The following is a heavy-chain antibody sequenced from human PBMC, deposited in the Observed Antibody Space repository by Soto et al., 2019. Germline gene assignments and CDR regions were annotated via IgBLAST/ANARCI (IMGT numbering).Heavy chain of an antibody. CDR3: ASSNIAAAGFYYYGMDV. CDR1: GGSISSYY. CDR2: IYYRGST. J-gene: IGHJ6*02. Sequence: QVQLQESGPGLVKPSETLSLTCTVSGGSISSYYWSWIRQPPGKGLEWIGYIYYRGSTNYNPSLKSRVTISVDPSTKQFSRKLSCVPAADTAVYYCASSNIAAAGFYYYGMDVWGRGTTVTVSS. D-gene: IGHD6-13*01. V-gene: IGHV4-59*01.